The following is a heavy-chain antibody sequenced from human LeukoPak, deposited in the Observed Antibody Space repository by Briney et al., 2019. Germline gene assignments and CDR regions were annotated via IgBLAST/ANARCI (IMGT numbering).Heavy chain of an antibody. CDR1: GGTFSSYA. Sequence: VASVKVSCKASGGTFSSYAISWVRQAPGQELEWMGGIIPIFGTPNYAQKFQGRVTITADESTSTAYMELSSLRSEDTAVYYCARDPPVDTAMVGDYWGQGTLVTVSS. J-gene: IGHJ4*02. CDR3: ARDPPVDTAMVGDY. D-gene: IGHD5-18*01. CDR2: IIPIFGTP. V-gene: IGHV1-69*13.